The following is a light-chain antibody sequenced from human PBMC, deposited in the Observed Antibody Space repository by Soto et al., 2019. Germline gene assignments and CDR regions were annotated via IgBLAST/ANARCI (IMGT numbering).Light chain of an antibody. CDR3: QKYNSALSRG. CDR1: QGISNY. Sequence: DIQMTQSPSTLSASVGDRVTITWRASQGISNYLAWYQQKPGKVPKLLIYAASTLQSGVPSRFSGSGSGTDFTLTITSLQPEDVATYYCQKYNSALSRGFGQGTKV. V-gene: IGKV1-27*01. CDR2: AAS. J-gene: IGKJ1*01.